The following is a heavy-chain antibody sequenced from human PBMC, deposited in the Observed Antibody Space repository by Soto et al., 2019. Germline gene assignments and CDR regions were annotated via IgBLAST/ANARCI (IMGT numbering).Heavy chain of an antibody. Sequence: QVQLVESGGGVVQPWRSLRLSCAASGFTFSSYAMHWVRQAPGKGLEWVAVISYDGSNKYYADSVKGRFTISRDNSKNTLYLQMNSLRAEDTDVYYCARAGHPHWGQGTLVTVSS. CDR3: ARAGHPH. CDR1: GFTFSSYA. V-gene: IGHV3-30-3*01. J-gene: IGHJ4*02. CDR2: ISYDGSNK.